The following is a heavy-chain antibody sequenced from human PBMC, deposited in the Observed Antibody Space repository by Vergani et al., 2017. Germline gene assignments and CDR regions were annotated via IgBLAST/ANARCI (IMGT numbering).Heavy chain of an antibody. D-gene: IGHD3-10*01. CDR2: IIPIFGTA. CDR3: ARDNLYSRPGRYYYYYMDV. CDR1: GGTFSSYA. J-gene: IGHJ6*03. V-gene: IGHV1-69*01. Sequence: QVQLVQSGAEVKKPGSSVKVSCKASGGTFSSYAISWVRQAPGQGLEWMGGIIPIFGTANYAQKFQGRVTMTADDSTSTAYMELSSLRSEDTAVYYCARDNLYSRPGRYYYYYMDVWGKGTTVTVSS.